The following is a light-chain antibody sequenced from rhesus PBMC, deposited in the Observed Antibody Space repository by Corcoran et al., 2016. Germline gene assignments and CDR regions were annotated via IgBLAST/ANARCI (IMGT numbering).Light chain of an antibody. Sequence: QVILTQSPATLSLSPGERATLSCRASQSVSSYLAWYQQKPGQAPRLLIYGASSRAPGIPDRFRGGGSGTEFTLTLSSLEHEDFAVYYCQEYRRSPWTFGQGTKVEIK. V-gene: IGKV3-53*01. J-gene: IGKJ1*01. CDR1: QSVSSY. CDR3: QEYRRSPWT. CDR2: GAS.